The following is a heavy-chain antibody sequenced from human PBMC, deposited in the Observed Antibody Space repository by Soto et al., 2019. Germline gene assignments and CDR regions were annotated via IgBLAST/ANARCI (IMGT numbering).Heavy chain of an antibody. V-gene: IGHV4-39*01. CDR2: IHYSGST. CDR3: ASQHYYDSSGYYVGY. D-gene: IGHD3-22*01. J-gene: IGHJ4*02. CDR1: ASSPIRNLSH. Sequence: SHTLPLPCTLSASSPIRNLSHCAWIRKPPGKGLEWIGNIHYSGSTYYDSSLKTRVTISVDTSKNQFSLKLSSVTAADTAVYYCASQHYYDSSGYYVGYWGQGTLVTVS.